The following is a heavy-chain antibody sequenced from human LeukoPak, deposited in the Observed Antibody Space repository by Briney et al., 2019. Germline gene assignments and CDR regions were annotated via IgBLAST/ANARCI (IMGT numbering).Heavy chain of an antibody. Sequence: PGGSLRLSCAASGFTFNTYTMSWVRQAPGKGLEWVAKMKEDGSEISYVGSVKGRFAISRDNARSSLYLQMDSLSVEDTAVYYRVRGGRGYLDSWGQGTLVTVSS. CDR1: GFTFNTYT. D-gene: IGHD1-26*01. J-gene: IGHJ4*02. CDR3: VRGGRGYLDS. CDR2: MKEDGSEI. V-gene: IGHV3-7*01.